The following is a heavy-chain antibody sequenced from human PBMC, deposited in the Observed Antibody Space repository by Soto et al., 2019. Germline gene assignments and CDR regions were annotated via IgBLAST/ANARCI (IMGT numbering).Heavy chain of an antibody. CDR1: GGSISSSNW. D-gene: IGHD5-18*01. CDR2: IYHSGST. J-gene: IGHJ3*02. CDR3: ARLRGGYRDDFDI. Sequence: QVQLQESGPGLVKPSGTLSLTCAVSGGSISSSNWWSWVRQPPGKGLEWIGEIYHSGSTNYNPSLKSQVPISVDKSKHQSSLKLSSVTAADTAVYYCARLRGGYRDDFDIWGQGTMVTVSS. V-gene: IGHV4-4*02.